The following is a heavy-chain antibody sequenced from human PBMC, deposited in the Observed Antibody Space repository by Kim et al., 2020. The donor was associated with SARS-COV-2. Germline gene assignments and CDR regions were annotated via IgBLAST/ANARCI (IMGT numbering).Heavy chain of an antibody. Sequence: SVKGRFTISRDDSKSIAYLQMNSLKTEDTAVYYCTRERITMVRGVNHLDYWGQGTLVTVSS. J-gene: IGHJ4*02. D-gene: IGHD3-10*01. V-gene: IGHV3-49*02. CDR3: TRERITMVRGVNHLDY.